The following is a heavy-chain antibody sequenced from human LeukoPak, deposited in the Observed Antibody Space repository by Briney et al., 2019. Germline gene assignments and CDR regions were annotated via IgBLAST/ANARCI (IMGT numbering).Heavy chain of an antibody. CDR3: ASEIWPYYYGMDV. CDR2: ISSSSSTI. CDR1: GFTFSSYS. D-gene: IGHD2/OR15-2a*01. V-gene: IGHV3-48*01. Sequence: GGSLRLSCAASGFTFSSYSMNWVRQAPGKGLEWVSYISSSSSTIYYADSVKGRFTISRDNAKNSLYPQMNSLRAEDTAVYYCASEIWPYYYGMDVWGQGTTVTVSS. J-gene: IGHJ6*02.